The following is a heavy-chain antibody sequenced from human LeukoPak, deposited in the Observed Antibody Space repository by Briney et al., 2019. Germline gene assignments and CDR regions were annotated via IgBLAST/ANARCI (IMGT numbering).Heavy chain of an antibody. J-gene: IGHJ6*03. D-gene: IGHD2-2*02. CDR1: GFTFSAHV. V-gene: IGHV3-30*02. CDR2: IRYDGSNK. Sequence: GGSLRLSCANSGFTFSAHVMHWVRQAPGKGLEWVAFIRYDGSNKYYADSVKGRFTISRDNSKNTLYLQMNSLRAEDTAVYYCAKSGRYCSSISCYKGDYYYYYMDVWGKGTTVTVSS. CDR3: AKSGRYCSSISCYKGDYYYYYMDV.